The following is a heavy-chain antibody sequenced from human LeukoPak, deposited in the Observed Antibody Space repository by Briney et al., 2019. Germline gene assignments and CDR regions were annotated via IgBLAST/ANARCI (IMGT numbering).Heavy chain of an antibody. CDR3: AKDLIIGWGLDS. V-gene: IGHV4-31*03. CDR1: GGSISSGGYY. CDR2: IYYSGST. J-gene: IGHJ4*02. Sequence: SQTLSLTCTVSGGSISSGGYYWSWIRQHPGKGLEWIGYIYYSGSTYYNPSLKSRVTISVDTSKNQLSLKLNSVTAADTAIYYCAKDLIIGWGLDSWGQGALVTVSS. D-gene: IGHD6-19*01.